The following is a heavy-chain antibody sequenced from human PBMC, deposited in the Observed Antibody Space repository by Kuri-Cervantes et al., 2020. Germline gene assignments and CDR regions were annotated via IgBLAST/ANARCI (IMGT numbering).Heavy chain of an antibody. CDR3: ARDQNSGSYYRSLGY. V-gene: IGHV1-46*01. CDR2: INPSGGST. Sequence: ASVKVSCKASGYTFTSYDINWVRQATGQGLEWMGIINPSGGSTSCAQKFQGRVTMTRDASTSTVYMELSSLRSEDTAVYYCARDQNSGSYYRSLGYWGQGTLVTVSS. D-gene: IGHD1-26*01. CDR1: GYTFTSYD. J-gene: IGHJ4*02.